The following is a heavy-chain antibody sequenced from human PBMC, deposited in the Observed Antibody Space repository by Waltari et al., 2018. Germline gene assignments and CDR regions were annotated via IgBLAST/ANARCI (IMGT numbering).Heavy chain of an antibody. D-gene: IGHD4-17*01. CDR1: GFTFSSYA. CDR2: ISYDGSNK. CDR3: ARGDYGGRGEY. V-gene: IGHV3-30-3*01. J-gene: IGHJ4*02. Sequence: QVQLVESGGGVVQPGRSLRLSCAASGFTFSSYAMHWVRQAPGKGLGWVAVISYDGSNKYYADSVKGRFTISRDNSKNTLYLQMNSLRAEDTAVYYCARGDYGGRGEYWGQGTLVTVSS.